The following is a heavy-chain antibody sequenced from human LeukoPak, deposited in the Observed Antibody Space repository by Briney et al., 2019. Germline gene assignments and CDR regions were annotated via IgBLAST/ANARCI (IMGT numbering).Heavy chain of an antibody. CDR2: ISYDGSNT. D-gene: IGHD3-10*01. CDR1: GFTFSSYG. J-gene: IGHJ4*02. V-gene: IGHV3-30*18. Sequence: GGSLRLSCAASGFTFSSYGMHWVRQAPGKGLEWVAVISYDGSNTYYADSVKGRFTISRDNSKNMLYLQMNSLRAEDTAVYYCAEPYYYGSRSYMDYWGQGTMATVSS. CDR3: AEPYYYGSRSYMDY.